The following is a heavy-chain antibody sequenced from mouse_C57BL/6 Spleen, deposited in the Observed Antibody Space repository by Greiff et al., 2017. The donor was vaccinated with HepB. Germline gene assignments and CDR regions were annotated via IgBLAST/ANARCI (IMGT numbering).Heavy chain of an antibody. CDR3: ARSYYGSSPAWFAY. CDR2: INPNYGTT. J-gene: IGHJ3*01. D-gene: IGHD1-1*01. Sequence: EVQLQQSGPELVKPGASVKISCKASGYSFTDYNMNWVKQSNGKSLEWIGGINPNYGTTSYNQKFKGKATLTVDQSSSTAYMQLNSLTAEDSSVYYCARSYYGSSPAWFAYWGQGTLVTVSA. CDR1: GYSFTDYN. V-gene: IGHV1-39*01.